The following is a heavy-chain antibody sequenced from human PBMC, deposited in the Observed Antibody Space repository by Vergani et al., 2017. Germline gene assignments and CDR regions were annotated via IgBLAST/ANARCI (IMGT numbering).Heavy chain of an antibody. V-gene: IGHV3-21*04. J-gene: IGHJ6*04. CDR2: ISSSSSYI. D-gene: IGHD3-3*01. CDR1: GFTFSSYS. CDR3: ARALYYDFWSGYYLDV. Sequence: EVQLVESGGGLVKPGGSLRLSCAASGFTFSSYSMNWVRQAPGKGLEWVSSISSSSSYIYYADSVKGRFTISRDNSKNTLYLQMNSLRAEDTAVYYCARALYYDFWSGYYLDVWGKGTTVTVSS.